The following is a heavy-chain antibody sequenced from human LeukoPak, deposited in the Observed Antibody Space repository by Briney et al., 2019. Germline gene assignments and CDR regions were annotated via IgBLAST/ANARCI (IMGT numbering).Heavy chain of an antibody. D-gene: IGHD3-22*01. CDR1: RFTFTTFSDYV. V-gene: IGHV3-30*09. Sequence: GKSLRLSCAASRFTFTTFSDYVMHWARQAPGKGLEWVAAVSYDGGSEYYADSVKGRFAVSRDNSKNTLYLQMRSLRPGDTAVYYCASNFYDVGGYYYRTPVQYWGQGTPVTVSS. CDR3: ASNFYDVGGYYYRTPVQY. J-gene: IGHJ4*02. CDR2: VSYDGGSE.